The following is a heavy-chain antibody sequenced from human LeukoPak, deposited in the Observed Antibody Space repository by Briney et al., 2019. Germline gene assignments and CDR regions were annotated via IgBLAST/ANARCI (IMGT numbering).Heavy chain of an antibody. J-gene: IGHJ4*02. Sequence: PGGSLRLSCAASGFTFSSYAMSWVRQAPGKGLEWASAISGSGGSTYYADSVKGRFTISRDNSKNTLYLQMNSLRAEDTAVYYCAHISSSWPDYWGQGTLVTVSS. V-gene: IGHV3-23*01. CDR1: GFTFSSYA. D-gene: IGHD6-13*01. CDR2: ISGSGGST. CDR3: AHISSSWPDY.